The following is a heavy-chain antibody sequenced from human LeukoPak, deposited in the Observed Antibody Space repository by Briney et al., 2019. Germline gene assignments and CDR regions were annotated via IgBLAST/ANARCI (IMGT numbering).Heavy chain of an antibody. D-gene: IGHD3-22*01. V-gene: IGHV3-15*01. Sequence: GGAPGIFCGAPGFTFSNARMSWGRPGPGEGLGWGGRIKSKTDGGTTDYAAPVKGRFTISRDDSKNTLYLQMNSLKTEDTAVYYCTTSPVVVTDYWGQGTLVTVSS. CDR2: IKSKTDGGTT. J-gene: IGHJ4*02. CDR1: GFTFSNAR. CDR3: TTSPVVVTDY.